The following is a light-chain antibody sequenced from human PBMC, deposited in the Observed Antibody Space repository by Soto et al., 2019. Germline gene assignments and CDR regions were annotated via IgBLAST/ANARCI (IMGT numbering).Light chain of an antibody. Sequence: IVFTQSPVTLSLSPGERATLSCRASQNISSYLIWYQQKPGQAPRLLMYDVSNRATGIPARFSGSGSGTDFTLTISSLEPEDLAVYYCQQRSNWPRTFGQGTKVDIK. CDR2: DVS. J-gene: IGKJ1*01. CDR3: QQRSNWPRT. V-gene: IGKV3-11*01. CDR1: QNISSY.